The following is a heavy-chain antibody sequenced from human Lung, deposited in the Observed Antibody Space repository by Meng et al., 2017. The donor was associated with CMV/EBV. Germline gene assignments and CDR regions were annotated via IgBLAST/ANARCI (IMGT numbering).Heavy chain of an antibody. V-gene: IGHV3-74*01. D-gene: IGHD2-15*01. Sequence: GESLKISCAASGFTFSSYWMHWVRQAPGKGLVWVSRINGDGSSTSYADSVKGRFTISRDNGKNTLYLQMNSLRAEDTAVYYCARDVVEGSVWLGYWGQGTXVTVSS. J-gene: IGHJ4*02. CDR2: INGDGSST. CDR3: ARDVVEGSVWLGY. CDR1: GFTFSSYW.